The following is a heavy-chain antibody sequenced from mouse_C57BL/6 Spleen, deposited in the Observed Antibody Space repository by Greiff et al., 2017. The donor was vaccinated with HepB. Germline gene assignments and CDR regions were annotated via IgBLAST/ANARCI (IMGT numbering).Heavy chain of an antibody. CDR1: GYSITSGYD. CDR2: ISYSGST. Sequence: VQLQQSGPGMVKPSQSLSLTCTVPGYSITSGYDWHWIRHFPGNKLEWMGYISYSGSTNYNPSLKSRISITHDTSKNHFFLKLNSVTTEDTATYYCARGYAMDYWCQGTSVTVSS. V-gene: IGHV3-1*01. J-gene: IGHJ4*01. CDR3: ARGYAMDY.